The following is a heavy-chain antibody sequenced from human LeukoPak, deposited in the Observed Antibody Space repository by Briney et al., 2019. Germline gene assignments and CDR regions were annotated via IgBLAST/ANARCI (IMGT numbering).Heavy chain of an antibody. CDR3: ARGLWHIVVVSASRAYYYYMDV. Sequence: SQTLSLTCAVSGDSVSTNSVAWNWIRQSPSRGLEWLGRTYYRSKWHYDYAVSVKSRITFNPDTSKNQFSLQLKSVTPEDTAVYYCARGLWHIVVVSASRAYYYYMDVWGKGTTVTVS. D-gene: IGHD2-2*01. CDR2: TYYRSKWHY. J-gene: IGHJ6*03. V-gene: IGHV6-1*01. CDR1: GDSVSTNSVA.